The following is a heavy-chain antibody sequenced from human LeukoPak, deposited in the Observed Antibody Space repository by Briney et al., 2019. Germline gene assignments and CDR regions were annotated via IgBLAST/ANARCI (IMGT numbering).Heavy chain of an antibody. D-gene: IGHD1-26*01. CDR2: IYHSGST. CDR1: GGSISSSNW. J-gene: IGHJ4*02. CDR3: ARSRGSYSTGIDY. Sequence: SGTLSLTCAVSGGSISSSNWWSWVRQPPGKGLEWIGEIYHSGSTNYNPSLKSRVTISVDKSKNQFSLKLSSVTAADTAVYYCARSRGSYSTGIDYWGQGTLVTVSS. V-gene: IGHV4-4*02.